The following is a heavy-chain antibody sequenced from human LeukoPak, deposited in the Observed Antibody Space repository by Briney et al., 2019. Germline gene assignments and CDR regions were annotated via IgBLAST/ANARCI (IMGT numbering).Heavy chain of an antibody. D-gene: IGHD3-10*01. J-gene: IGHJ4*02. CDR1: GFTFSGYE. Sequence: QPGGSLRLSCVASGFTFSGYEMNWVRQAPGKGLEWVSFISSSGNIIHYADSEKGRFTISRDNARNSLYVQMHSLRAEDTAVYYCARDVWFGELLSFFFNNWGQGTQVTVSS. CDR3: ARDVWFGELLSFFFNN. V-gene: IGHV3-48*03. CDR2: ISSSGNII.